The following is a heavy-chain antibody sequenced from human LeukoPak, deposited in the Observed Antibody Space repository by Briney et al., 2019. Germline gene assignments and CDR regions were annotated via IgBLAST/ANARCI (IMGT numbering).Heavy chain of an antibody. Sequence: PSETPSLTCTVSGGPISTYYWSWIRQPPGKGLEWVGYIYYSGITNYNPSLKSRVTISVDTSKNQFSLKLSSVTAADTAVYYCARDSGYGSFDYWGQGSLVTVSS. CDR3: ARDSGYGSFDY. CDR2: IYYSGIT. J-gene: IGHJ4*02. CDR1: GGPISTYY. D-gene: IGHD5-12*01. V-gene: IGHV4-59*01.